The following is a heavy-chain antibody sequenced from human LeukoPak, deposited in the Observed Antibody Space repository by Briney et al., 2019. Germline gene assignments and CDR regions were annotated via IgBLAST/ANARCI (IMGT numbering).Heavy chain of an antibody. J-gene: IGHJ4*02. CDR2: ISSSSGYI. V-gene: IGHV3-21*01. CDR3: ARGPPYYHGSGIEVPQYYFDY. Sequence: GGSLRLSCAASEFTFRTYSMSWVRQAPGKGLEWVSSISSSSGYIYYADSVKGRFTISRDNAKNSLYLQMNSLRAEDTAVYYCARGPPYYHGSGIEVPQYYFDYWGQGTLVTVSS. CDR1: EFTFRTYS. D-gene: IGHD3-10*01.